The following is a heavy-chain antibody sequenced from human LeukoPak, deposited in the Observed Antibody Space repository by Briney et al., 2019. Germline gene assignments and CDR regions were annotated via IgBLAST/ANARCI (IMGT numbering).Heavy chain of an antibody. Sequence: TLSLTCTVSGGSISSGGYYWSWIRQHPGKGLELIGYIYYSGSTYYNPSLKSRVTISVDTSKNQFSLKLSSVTAADTAVYYCARGGALRAEYFQHWGQGTLVTVSS. CDR1: GGSISSGGYY. CDR2: IYYSGST. J-gene: IGHJ1*01. CDR3: ARGGALRAEYFQH. V-gene: IGHV4-31*03. D-gene: IGHD3-16*01.